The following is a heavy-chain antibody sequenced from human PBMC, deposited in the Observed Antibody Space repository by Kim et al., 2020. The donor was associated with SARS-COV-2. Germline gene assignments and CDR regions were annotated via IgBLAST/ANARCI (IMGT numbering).Heavy chain of an antibody. CDR2: INHSGST. J-gene: IGHJ3*02. Sequence: SETLSLTCAVYGGSFSGYYWSWIRQPPGKGLEWIGEINHSGSTNYNPSLKSRVTISVDTSKNQFSLKLSSVTAADTAVYYCAKAAFQYSYGPYDAFDIWGQGTMVTVSS. CDR1: GGSFSGYY. V-gene: IGHV4-34*01. CDR3: AKAAFQYSYGPYDAFDI. D-gene: IGHD5-18*01.